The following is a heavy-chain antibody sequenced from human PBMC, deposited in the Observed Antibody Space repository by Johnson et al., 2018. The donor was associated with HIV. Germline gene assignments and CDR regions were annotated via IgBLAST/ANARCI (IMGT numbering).Heavy chain of an antibody. CDR3: ARVPWSLDAFDI. CDR2: MWYDGSNK. Sequence: QMQLVESGGGVVQPGRSLRLSCAASGFTFSTYGMHWVRQAPGKGLEWVAVMWYDGSNKYYADSVKGRFTISRDNSKNTLYLQMNSLRAEDTAVYYCARVPWSLDAFDIWGQGTMVTVSS. D-gene: IGHD2-15*01. V-gene: IGHV3-33*01. J-gene: IGHJ3*02. CDR1: GFTFSTYG.